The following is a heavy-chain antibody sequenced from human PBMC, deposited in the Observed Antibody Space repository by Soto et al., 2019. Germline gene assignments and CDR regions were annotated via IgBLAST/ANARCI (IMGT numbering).Heavy chain of an antibody. CDR2: MSYDVSNK. J-gene: IGHJ4*02. Sequence: GGPLTLSCASSGFTFSGYAMPWLHQAPGKGLEWVAVMSYDVSNKYYADSVKGRFTISRDNSKNTLYLQMNSLRAEDTAVYYCARAAPRYCSTTSCYLGYWGQGT. CDR3: ARAAPRYCSTTSCYLGY. D-gene: IGHD2-2*01. CDR1: GFTFSGYA. V-gene: IGHV3-30-3*01.